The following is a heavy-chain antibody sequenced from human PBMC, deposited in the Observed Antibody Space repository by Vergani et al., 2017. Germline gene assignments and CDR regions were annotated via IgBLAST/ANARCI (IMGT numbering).Heavy chain of an antibody. D-gene: IGHD2-21*01. Sequence: EVQLVESGGGIVKPGGSLRLSCVASGFSFRNAWMNWVRRTPGKGLEWVGRIKSTFDRGTTDYAAAVKGRFTISRDDSKNTLFPQMNGLKTEDIGVYYCTTDPRYCGDGSCYWLRDHHYYGMDVWGQGTTVTVSS. J-gene: IGHJ6*02. CDR3: TTDPRYCGDGSCYWLRDHHYYGMDV. CDR1: GFSFRNAW. CDR2: IKSTFDRGTT. V-gene: IGHV3-15*07.